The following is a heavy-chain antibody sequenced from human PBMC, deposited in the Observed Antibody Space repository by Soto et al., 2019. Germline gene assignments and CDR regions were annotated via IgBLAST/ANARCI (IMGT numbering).Heavy chain of an antibody. CDR3: VRDFCERSDDHRVWFDR. CDR2: INHSGST. V-gene: IGHV4-34*01. CDR1: GGPFSGYY. J-gene: IGHJ5*02. Sequence: SETLSLTCAVYGGPFSGYYWSWIRQPPGKGLEWIGEINHSGSTNYNPSLKSRVTISVDTSKNQFSLKLTSVTAADAAVYYCVRDFCERSDDHRVWFDRSAEG. D-gene: IGHD1-1*01.